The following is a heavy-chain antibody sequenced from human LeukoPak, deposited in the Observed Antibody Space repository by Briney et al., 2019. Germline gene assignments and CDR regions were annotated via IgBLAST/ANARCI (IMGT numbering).Heavy chain of an antibody. CDR3: ARAGNEDIVVVVAAPSDYYYYGMDV. D-gene: IGHD2-15*01. CDR2: IIPIFGTA. V-gene: IGHV1-69*13. Sequence: SVKVSCKASGGTFSSYAISWVRQAPGQGLEWMGGIIPIFGTANYAQKFQGRVTITADESTSTAYMELSSLRSEDTAAYYCARAGNEDIVVVVAAPSDYYYYGMDVWGQGTTVTVSS. CDR1: GGTFSSYA. J-gene: IGHJ6*02.